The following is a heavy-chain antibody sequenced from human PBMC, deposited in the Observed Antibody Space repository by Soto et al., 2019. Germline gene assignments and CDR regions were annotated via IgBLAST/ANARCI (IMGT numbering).Heavy chain of an antibody. CDR2: INHGGST. Sequence: PSETLSLTCAVYGGSFSGYYWSWIRQPPGKGLEWIGEINHGGSTDYSPSLKSRVTMSVDTSKNQFSLELTSVTAADTAVYYCARGGGSGWYIDYWGQGTLVTVS. CDR1: GGSFSGYY. J-gene: IGHJ4*02. CDR3: ARGGGSGWYIDY. V-gene: IGHV4-34*01. D-gene: IGHD6-19*01.